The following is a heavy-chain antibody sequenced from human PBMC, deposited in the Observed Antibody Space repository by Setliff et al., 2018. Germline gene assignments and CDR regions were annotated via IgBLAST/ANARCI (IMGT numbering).Heavy chain of an antibody. V-gene: IGHV3-23*01. CDR1: GFTFSSSS. Sequence: GGSLRLSCAASGFTFSSSSMTWVRQAPGKGLEWVSAINSGGSSTYYADSVKGRFTISRDNSKNTLYLQMNSLRAEDTAIYSCVKFSSVPGSRFFDYWGQGALVTVSS. CDR2: INSGGSST. CDR3: VKFSSVPGSRFFDY. D-gene: IGHD2-2*01. J-gene: IGHJ4*02.